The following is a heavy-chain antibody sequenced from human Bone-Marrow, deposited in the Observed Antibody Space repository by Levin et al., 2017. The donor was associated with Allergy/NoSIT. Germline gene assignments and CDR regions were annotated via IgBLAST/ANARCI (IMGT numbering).Heavy chain of an antibody. D-gene: IGHD2-15*01. CDR3: AKESEARRPLPVCGSGGSCHDAFDS. Sequence: GESLKISCAASGFTFSSYGMHWVRQAPGKGLEWVAVISYDGSNKYYADSVKGRFTISRDNSKNTLYLQMNSLRAEDTAVYYCAKESEARRPLPVCGSGGSCHDAFDSWGQGTMVTVSS. V-gene: IGHV3-30*18. J-gene: IGHJ3*02. CDR1: GFTFSSYG. CDR2: ISYDGSNK.